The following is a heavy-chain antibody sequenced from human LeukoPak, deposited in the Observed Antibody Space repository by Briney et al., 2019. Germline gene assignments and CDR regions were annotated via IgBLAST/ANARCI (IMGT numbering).Heavy chain of an antibody. CDR3: ISGVAAAGTFDY. D-gene: IGHD6-13*01. V-gene: IGHV3-30*02. J-gene: IGHJ4*02. Sequence: GSLRLSCAASGFTFSSYGMHWVRQAPGKGLEWVAFIRYDGSNKYYADSVKGRFTISRDNSKNILYLQMNSLRAEDATVYYCISGVAAAGTFDYWGQGTLVTVSS. CDR1: GFTFSSYG. CDR2: IRYDGSNK.